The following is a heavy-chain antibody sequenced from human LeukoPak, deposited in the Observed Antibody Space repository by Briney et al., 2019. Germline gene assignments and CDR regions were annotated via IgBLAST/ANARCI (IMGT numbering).Heavy chain of an antibody. CDR2: INTNTGNP. J-gene: IGHJ5*02. CDR1: GYTFTSYA. V-gene: IGHV7-4-1*02. Sequence: GASVKVSCKASGYTFTSYAMNWVRQAPGQGLEWMGWINTNTGNPTYAQGFTGRFVFSLDTSVSTAYLQISSLKAEDTAVYYCARERLLWFGEWGNWFDPWGQGTLVTVSS. CDR3: ARERLLWFGEWGNWFDP. D-gene: IGHD3-10*01.